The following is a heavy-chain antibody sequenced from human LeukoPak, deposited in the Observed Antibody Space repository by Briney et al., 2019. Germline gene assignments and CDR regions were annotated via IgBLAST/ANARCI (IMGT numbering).Heavy chain of an antibody. D-gene: IGHD3-3*01. CDR3: ARSDFWSGYQRYFDL. J-gene: IGHJ2*01. Sequence: SETLSLTCTVSGGSISSSSYYWGWIRQPPGKGLEWIGSIYYSGSTYYNPSLKSRVTISVDTSKNQFSLKLSSVTAADTAVYYCARSDFWSGYQRYFDLWGRGTLVTVSS. CDR2: IYYSGST. V-gene: IGHV4-39*07. CDR1: GGSISSSSYY.